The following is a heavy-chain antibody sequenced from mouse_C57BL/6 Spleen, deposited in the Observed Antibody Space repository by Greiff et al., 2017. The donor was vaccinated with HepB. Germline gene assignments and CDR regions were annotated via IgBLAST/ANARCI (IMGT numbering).Heavy chain of an antibody. J-gene: IGHJ1*03. Sequence: EVQLQQSGPELVKPGASVKISCKASGYTFTDYYMNWVKQSHGKSLEWIGDINPNNGGTSYNQKFKGKATLTVDKASSTAYMELRSLTSEDSAVYYCASHTTVPLFDVWGTGTTVTVSS. CDR3: ASHTTVPLFDV. V-gene: IGHV1-26*01. CDR2: INPNNGGT. CDR1: GYTFTDYY. D-gene: IGHD1-1*01.